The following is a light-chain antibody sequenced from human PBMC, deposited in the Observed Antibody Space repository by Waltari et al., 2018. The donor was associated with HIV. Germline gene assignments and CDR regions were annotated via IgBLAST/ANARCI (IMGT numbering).Light chain of an antibody. J-gene: IGLJ3*02. V-gene: IGLV1-44*01. Sequence: QSVLTQPPSASGTPGQSVTISCSGSSYNFGSNTVNRYQQIPGTAPKLHIYIHSQGPSGVPDRFSGSKSGTSASLSISGLQSEDEAVYYCAAWDDSLDGWVFGGGTNLTVL. CDR3: AAWDDSLDGWV. CDR1: SYNFGSNT. CDR2: IHS.